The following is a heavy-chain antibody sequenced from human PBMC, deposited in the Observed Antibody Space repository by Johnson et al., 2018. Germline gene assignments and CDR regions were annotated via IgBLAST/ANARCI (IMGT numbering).Heavy chain of an antibody. J-gene: IGHJ6*03. CDR2: INHSGST. D-gene: IGHD6-13*01. Sequence: QVQLQQWGAGLLKPPETLSLTCAVYGGSFSAYYWSWIRQPPGKGLEWIGEINHSGSTNYNPSLKSRVTISVDTSKNQFSLNLGAVTAADTAVYYCARGWSSSWAHYYYYTDVWGKGTTVTVSS. CDR1: GGSFSAYY. V-gene: IGHV4-34*01. CDR3: ARGWSSSWAHYYYYTDV.